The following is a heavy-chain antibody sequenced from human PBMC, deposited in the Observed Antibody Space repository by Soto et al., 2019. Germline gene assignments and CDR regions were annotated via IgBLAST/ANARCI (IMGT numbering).Heavy chain of an antibody. V-gene: IGHV2-5*02. Sequence: QIILQESGPTLVKPTQTLTLTCTFSGFSLTTSGVGVGWIRQPPGKALEGLALIYWDDIKRYSPSLKSRLTITKGTSKNQVVLTMTNMDPVDTGTYYRAQSLSIFGVVTQNWFNPWGQGTLVTVSS. CDR1: GFSLTTSGVG. CDR2: IYWDDIK. J-gene: IGHJ5*02. CDR3: AQSLSIFGVVTQNWFNP. D-gene: IGHD3-3*01.